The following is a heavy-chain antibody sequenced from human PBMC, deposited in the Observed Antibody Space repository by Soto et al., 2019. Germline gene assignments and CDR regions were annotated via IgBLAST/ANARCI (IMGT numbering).Heavy chain of an antibody. D-gene: IGHD5-12*01. Sequence: QVQLQESGPGLVKPSETLSLTCTVSGGSISTYYWSWIRQPPGKGLEWIGYIYYGGRTTYNTSLKSRVTRSVAASKNQVSLKLTSVTAADTAVYYCARGVGGYDLDYWGQGALGTVSS. V-gene: IGHV4-59*08. CDR2: IYYGGRT. J-gene: IGHJ4*02. CDR3: ARGVGGYDLDY. CDR1: GGSISTYY.